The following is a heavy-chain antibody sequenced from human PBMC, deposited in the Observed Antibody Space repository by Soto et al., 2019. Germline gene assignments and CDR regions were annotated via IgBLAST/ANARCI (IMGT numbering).Heavy chain of an antibody. CDR2: IRSKANSYAT. CDR1: GFTFSGSA. Sequence: PGGSLRLSCAASGFTFSGSAMHWVRQASGKGLEWVGRIRSKANSYATAYAASVKGRFTISRDDSKNTAYLQMNSLKTVDTAVYYCTSQPSRYYDSCWGQGTLVTVSS. CDR3: TSQPSRYYDSC. D-gene: IGHD3-22*01. J-gene: IGHJ4*02. V-gene: IGHV3-73*01.